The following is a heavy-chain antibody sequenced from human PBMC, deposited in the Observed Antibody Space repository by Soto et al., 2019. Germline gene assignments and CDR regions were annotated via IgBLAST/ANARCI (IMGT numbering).Heavy chain of an antibody. V-gene: IGHV3-7*04. J-gene: IGHJ6*02. CDR1: GFTFSSYW. CDR3: ARQKGFSTHYYYGMDV. CDR2: IKQDGSEK. Sequence: PGGSLRLSCAASGFTFSSYWMSWVRQAPGKGLEWVANIKQDGSEKYYVDSVKGRFTISRDNAKNSLYLQMNSLRAEDTAMYYCARQKGFSTHYYYGMDVWGQGTTVTVSS.